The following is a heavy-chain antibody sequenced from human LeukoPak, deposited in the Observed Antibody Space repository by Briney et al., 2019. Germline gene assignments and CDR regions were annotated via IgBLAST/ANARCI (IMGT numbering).Heavy chain of an antibody. CDR1: GGTFSSYA. CDR2: IIPIFGTA. D-gene: IGHD3-3*01. CDR3: ARVPGTIFGVVIANWFDP. V-gene: IGHV1-69*05. J-gene: IGHJ5*02. Sequence: ASVKVSCKASGGTFSSYAISWVRQAPGQGLEWMGRIIPIFGTANYAQKFQGRVTITTDESTSTAYMELSSLRSEDTAVYYCARVPGTIFGVVIANWFDPWGQGTLVTVSS.